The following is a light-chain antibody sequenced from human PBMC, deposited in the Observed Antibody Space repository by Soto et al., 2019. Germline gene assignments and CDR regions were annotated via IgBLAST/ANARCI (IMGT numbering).Light chain of an antibody. V-gene: IGKV1-5*03. CDR3: QQFHLDST. J-gene: IGKJ1*01. Sequence: DIQMTQSPSTLSGSVGDRVTITCRASQTISSWLAWYQQKPGKAPKLLIYKASTLKSGVPSRFSGSGSGTEFTLTISSLQPDDFATYYCQQFHLDSTCGQGTRWIS. CDR1: QTISSW. CDR2: KAS.